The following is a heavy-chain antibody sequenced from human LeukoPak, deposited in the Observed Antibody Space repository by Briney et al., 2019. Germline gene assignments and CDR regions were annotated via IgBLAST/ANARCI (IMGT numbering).Heavy chain of an antibody. D-gene: IGHD3-16*02. J-gene: IGHJ3*02. CDR1: GYTFTSYY. CDR3: ARDTRTYVWGSYRYAFDI. CDR2: INPSGGST. Sequence: ASVKVSCKASGYTFTSYYMHWVRQAPGQGLEWMGIINPSGGSTSYAQKFQGRVTMTRDTSTGTVYMELSSLRSEDTAVYYCARDTRTYVWGSYRYAFDIWGQGTMVTVSS. V-gene: IGHV1-46*01.